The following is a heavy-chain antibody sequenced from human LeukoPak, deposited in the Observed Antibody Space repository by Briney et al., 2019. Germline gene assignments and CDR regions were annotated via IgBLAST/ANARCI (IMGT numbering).Heavy chain of an antibody. CDR2: INPNSGGT. CDR3: ARGKTMVYCGGDCYRFDN. CDR1: GYTFTGYY. Sequence: ASVKVSCKASGYTFTGYYMHWVRQAPGQGLEWVGWINPNSGGTNYAQKFQGRVTMTRDTSISTAYMELSRLLSGDTAVYYCARGKTMVYCGGDCYRFDNWGQGTLVTVSS. V-gene: IGHV1-2*02. D-gene: IGHD2-21*02. J-gene: IGHJ4*02.